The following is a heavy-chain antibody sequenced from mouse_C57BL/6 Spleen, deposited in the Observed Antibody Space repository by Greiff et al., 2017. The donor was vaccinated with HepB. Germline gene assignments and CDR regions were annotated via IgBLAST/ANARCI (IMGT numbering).Heavy chain of an antibody. CDR2: IYPGDGDT. V-gene: IGHV1-82*01. CDR3: AGMIRKAMDY. D-gene: IGHD2-4*01. J-gene: IGHJ4*01. Sequence: VQLQESGPELVKPGASVKISCKASGYAFSSSWMNWVKQRPGKGLEWIGRIYPGDGDTNYNGKFKGKATLTADKSSSTAYMQLSSLTSEDSAVYFCAGMIRKAMDYWGQGTSVTVSS. CDR1: GYAFSSSW.